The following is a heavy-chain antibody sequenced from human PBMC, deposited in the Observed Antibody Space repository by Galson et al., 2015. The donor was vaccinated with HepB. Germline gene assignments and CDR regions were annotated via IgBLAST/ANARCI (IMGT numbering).Heavy chain of an antibody. J-gene: IGHJ4*02. CDR3: ARGLRVQGNTYFFDY. D-gene: IGHD3-10*01. V-gene: IGHV1-8*01. Sequence: SVKVSCKASGYTFTSYEVNWVRQATGQGLEWMGWMNPYTDNTAYAQNFQGRITMTGDTSIDTAYMTLSSLTSEDTAICYCARGLRVQGNTYFFDYWGQGTLVTVSS. CDR1: GYTFTSYE. CDR2: MNPYTDNT.